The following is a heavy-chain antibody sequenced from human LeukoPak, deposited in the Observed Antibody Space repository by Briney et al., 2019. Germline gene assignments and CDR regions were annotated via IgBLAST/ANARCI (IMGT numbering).Heavy chain of an antibody. CDR3: ARGYSALDY. CDR1: GFTFSSYS. J-gene: IGHJ4*02. D-gene: IGHD6-13*01. CDR2: ISSNSITT. V-gene: IGHV3-48*02. Sequence: GGSLRLSCAASGFTFSSYSMNWVRQAPGKGLEWVSYISSNSITTYYADSVKGRFTISRDSAKNSLYLQMNSLRDEDTALYYCARGYSALDYWGQGTLVTVSS.